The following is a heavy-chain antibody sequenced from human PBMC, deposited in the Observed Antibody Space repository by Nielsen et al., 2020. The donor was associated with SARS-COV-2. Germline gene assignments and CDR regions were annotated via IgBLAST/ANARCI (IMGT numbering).Heavy chain of an antibody. V-gene: IGHV5-51*01. CDR3: ARHGLWGHIYWFDP. CDR1: GYSFTSYW. CDR2: IYPGDSDT. Sequence: KISCKGSGYSFTSYWIGWVRQMPGKGLEWMGIIYPGDSDTRYSPSFQGQVTISADKSISTAYLQLSILPASDTALYYCARHGLWGHIYWFDPWGQGTLVTVSS. J-gene: IGHJ5*02. D-gene: IGHD7-27*01.